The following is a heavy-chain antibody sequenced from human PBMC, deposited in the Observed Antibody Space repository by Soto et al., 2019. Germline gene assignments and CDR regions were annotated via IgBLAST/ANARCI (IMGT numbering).Heavy chain of an antibody. J-gene: IGHJ4*02. CDR2: INHSGST. Sequence: PSETLSLTCAVYGGSFSGYYWSWIRQPPGKGLEWIGEINHSGSTNYNPSLKTRVTISVDTSKNQFSLKLSSVTAADTAVYYCARLTGYCSGGSCYSGSHFDYWGQGAQVTVSS. CDR3: ARLTGYCSGGSCYSGSHFDY. V-gene: IGHV4-34*01. D-gene: IGHD2-15*01. CDR1: GGSFSGYY.